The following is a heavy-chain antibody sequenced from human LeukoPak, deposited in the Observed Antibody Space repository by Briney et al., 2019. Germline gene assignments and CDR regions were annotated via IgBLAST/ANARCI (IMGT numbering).Heavy chain of an antibody. CDR3: AKVNTPYYYYGMDV. V-gene: IGHV3-23*01. J-gene: IGHJ6*02. D-gene: IGHD2-15*01. Sequence: GGSLRLSCAASGFTFSSYAMSWVRQAPGKGLEWVSAISGSGGSTYYADSVKGRFTISRDKSKNTLYLQMNSLRAEDTAVYYCAKVNTPYYYYGMDVWGQGTTVTVSS. CDR1: GFTFSSYA. CDR2: ISGSGGST.